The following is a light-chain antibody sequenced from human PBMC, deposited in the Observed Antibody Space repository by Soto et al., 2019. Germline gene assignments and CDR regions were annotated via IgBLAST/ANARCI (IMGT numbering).Light chain of an antibody. Sequence: DIQMTQSTSTLSASVGDRVTIACRASQSISTWLAWYQQKPGKAPKILIYKASILESGVPSRFSGSGSATEFTLTISSLQPEDFASYYCQQYETFPLTFGGGTKVEIK. CDR2: KAS. CDR1: QSISTW. V-gene: IGKV1-5*03. CDR3: QQYETFPLT. J-gene: IGKJ4*01.